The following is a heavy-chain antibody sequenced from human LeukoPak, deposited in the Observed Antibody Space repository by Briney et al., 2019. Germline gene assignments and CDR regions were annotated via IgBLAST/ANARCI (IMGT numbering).Heavy chain of an antibody. CDR2: INHSGST. J-gene: IGHJ6*02. CDR3: ARTGIPPYGMDV. CDR1: GGSFSGYY. Sequence: SETLSLTCAVYGGSFSGYYWSWIRQPPGKGLEWIGEINHSGSTNYNPSLKSRVTMSVDTSKNQFSLKLSSVTAADTAVYYCARTGIPPYGMDVWGQGTTVTVSS. V-gene: IGHV4-34*01. D-gene: IGHD3-10*01.